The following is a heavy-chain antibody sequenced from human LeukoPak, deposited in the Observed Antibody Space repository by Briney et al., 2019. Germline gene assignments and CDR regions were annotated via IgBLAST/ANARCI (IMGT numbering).Heavy chain of an antibody. Sequence: GGSLRLSCAASGFTFTSYWMTWVRQAPGKGLEWVANINEDGGGRYYVDSVKGRFTISRDNAENSVHLQMNTLRAEDTAVYYCARGHNSSSSGSYYYYMDVWGRGTTVTVSS. CDR3: ARGHNSSSSGSYYYYMDV. J-gene: IGHJ6*03. CDR2: INEDGGGR. V-gene: IGHV3-7*01. D-gene: IGHD6-6*01. CDR1: GFTFTSYW.